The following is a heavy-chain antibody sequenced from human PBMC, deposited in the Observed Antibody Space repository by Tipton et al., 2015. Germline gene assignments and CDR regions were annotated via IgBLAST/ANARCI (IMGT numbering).Heavy chain of an antibody. CDR2: IYYSGST. Sequence: TLSLTCTVSGGSISSSSYYWGWIRQPPGKGLEWIGYIYYSGSTNYNPSLKSRVTISVDTSKNQFSLKLSSVTAADTAVYYCARVGYYYGSGSYYHYYYYYGMDVWGQGTTVTVSS. J-gene: IGHJ6*02. V-gene: IGHV4-61*05. CDR3: ARVGYYYGSGSYYHYYYYYGMDV. D-gene: IGHD3-10*01. CDR1: GGSISSSSYY.